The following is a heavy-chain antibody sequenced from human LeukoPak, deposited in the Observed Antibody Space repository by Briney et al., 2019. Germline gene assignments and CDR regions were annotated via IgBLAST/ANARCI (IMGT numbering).Heavy chain of an antibody. Sequence: GGSLRLSCAASGLTFSSYAMSWVRQAPGNGLEWVSGVSGSGGTTYYADSVKGRFTISRDNSKNTLYLQMNSLRAEDTAVYYCARDFYDSSGYYRVSDYWGQGTLVTVSS. CDR2: VSGSGGTT. J-gene: IGHJ4*02. CDR3: ARDFYDSSGYYRVSDY. CDR1: GLTFSSYA. V-gene: IGHV3-23*01. D-gene: IGHD3-22*01.